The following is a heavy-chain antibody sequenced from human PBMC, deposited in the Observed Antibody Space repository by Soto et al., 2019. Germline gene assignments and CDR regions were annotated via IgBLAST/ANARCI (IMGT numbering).Heavy chain of an antibody. D-gene: IGHD3-22*01. CDR2: FDPEDGET. J-gene: IGHJ4*02. Sequence: GASVKVSCKVSGYTLTELSMHWVRQAPGKGLEWMGGFDPEDGETIYAQKFQGRVTMTEDTSTDTAYMELSSLRSEDTAVYYCATDGRRYYDSSGYWPFDYWGQGTLVTVSS. CDR1: GYTLTELS. CDR3: ATDGRRYYDSSGYWPFDY. V-gene: IGHV1-24*01.